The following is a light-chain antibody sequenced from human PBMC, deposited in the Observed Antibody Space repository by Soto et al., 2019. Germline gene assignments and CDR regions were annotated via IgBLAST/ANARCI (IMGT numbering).Light chain of an antibody. CDR3: QQYGSSPRT. V-gene: IGKV3-20*01. CDR2: GAS. J-gene: IGKJ1*01. CDR1: QTVSCTS. Sequence: EIVLTQSPGTLSLSPGERATLSCRASQTVSCTSLAWYQQKPGQAPSLLIYGASSRATGIPDRFSGSGSGTDFTLTISRLEPEDFAVYYCQQYGSSPRTFGQGTKVEIK.